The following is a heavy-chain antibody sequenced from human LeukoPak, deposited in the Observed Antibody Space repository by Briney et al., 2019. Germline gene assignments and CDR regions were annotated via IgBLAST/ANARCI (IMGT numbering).Heavy chain of an antibody. CDR1: GFTFNNYG. Sequence: GGSLRLSCVATGFTFNNYGMNWVRQAPGKGLEWVSSINNSSSYIYYADSVKGRFTISRDNAKNSLYLQMNSLRAEDTAVYYCARGNTYYDFWSGYYSLYYFDYWGQGTLVTVSS. V-gene: IGHV3-21*01. CDR3: ARGNTYYDFWSGYYSLYYFDY. D-gene: IGHD3-3*01. J-gene: IGHJ4*02. CDR2: INNSSSYI.